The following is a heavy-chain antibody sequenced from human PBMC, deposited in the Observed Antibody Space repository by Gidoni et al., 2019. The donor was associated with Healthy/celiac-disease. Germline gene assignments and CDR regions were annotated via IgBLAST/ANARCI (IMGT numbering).Heavy chain of an antibody. D-gene: IGHD3-10*01. V-gene: IGHV1-2*02. Sequence: QVQLVQSGAEVKKPGASVKVSCKASGYTFTGYYMHWVRQAPGQGLEWMGWINPNSGGTNYAQKFQGRVTMTRDTSISTAYMELSRLRSDDTAVYYCARSPYYYGSGSYHFDYWGQGTLVTVSS. J-gene: IGHJ4*02. CDR2: INPNSGGT. CDR3: ARSPYYYGSGSYHFDY. CDR1: GYTFTGYY.